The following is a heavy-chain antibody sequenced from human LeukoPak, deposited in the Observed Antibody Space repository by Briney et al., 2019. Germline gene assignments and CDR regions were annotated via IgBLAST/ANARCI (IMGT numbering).Heavy chain of an antibody. V-gene: IGHV3-66*03. CDR2: SDSNGYT. CDR3: ARDSYGAYEKY. D-gene: IGHD5-12*01. J-gene: IGHJ4*02. CDR1: GFTVSNKY. Sequence: GGSLRLSCAASGFTVSNKYMIWVRQAPGKGLEWVSVSDSNGYTYYVDSVEGRFTISRDNFKNTLYLQMNSLTAEDTAVYYCARDSYGAYEKYWGQGTLVIVSS.